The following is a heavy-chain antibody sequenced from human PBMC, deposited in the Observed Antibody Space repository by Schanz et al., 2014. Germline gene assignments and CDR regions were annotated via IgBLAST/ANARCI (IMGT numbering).Heavy chain of an antibody. CDR3: ASDFWSGYSHYYYGLDV. V-gene: IGHV1-18*01. CDR1: GYTFTSYG. CDR2: ISAYNGNT. D-gene: IGHD3-3*01. Sequence: QVQLVQSGSEVKKPGASVKVSCKASGYTFTSYGISWVRQAPGQGLEWMGWISAYNGNTNYAQKLQGRVTMTRDMSINTAYMELSRLRSDDSAVYYCASDFWSGYSHYYYGLDVWGQGTTVTVSS. J-gene: IGHJ6*02.